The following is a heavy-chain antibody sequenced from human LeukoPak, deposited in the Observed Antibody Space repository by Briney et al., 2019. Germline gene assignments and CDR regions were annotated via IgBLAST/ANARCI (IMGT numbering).Heavy chain of an antibody. CDR3: AKDFDYGDYL. D-gene: IGHD4-17*01. CDR2: INADGVDT. J-gene: IGHJ4*02. V-gene: IGHV3-23*01. CDR1: GFAFSSYA. Sequence: PGGSLRLSCAASGFAFSSYAMTWVRQAPGKGLERVSGINADGVDTNSADSVKGRFTISRDNSKNTLFLQMINLTAADTAIYYCAKDFDYGDYLWGPGTLVTVSS.